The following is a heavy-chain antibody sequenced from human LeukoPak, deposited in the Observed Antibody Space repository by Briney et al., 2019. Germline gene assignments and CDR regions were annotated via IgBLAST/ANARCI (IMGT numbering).Heavy chain of an antibody. J-gene: IGHJ4*02. CDR3: ARDRSPDSGSYYFDY. V-gene: IGHV1-2*02. CDR1: GHTFTGYY. D-gene: IGHD1-26*01. Sequence: GASVKVSCKASGHTFTGYYMHWVRQAPGQGLEWMGWINPNSGGTNYAQKFQGRVTMTRDTSISTAYMELSRLRSDDTAVYYCARDRSPDSGSYYFDYWGQGTLVTVSS. CDR2: INPNSGGT.